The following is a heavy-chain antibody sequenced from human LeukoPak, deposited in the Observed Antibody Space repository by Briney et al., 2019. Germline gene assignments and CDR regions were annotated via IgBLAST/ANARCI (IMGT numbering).Heavy chain of an antibody. CDR2: IKQDGSEK. V-gene: IGHV3-7*01. Sequence: GGSLRLSCAASGFTFSNYWMNWVRQAPGKGLEWVANIKQDGSEKYYVDSVKGRFTISRDNAKNSLYLQMNSLRAEDTALYYCAFCREMCSGYPQHYYYYMDVWGKGTTVTVSS. CDR3: AFCREMCSGYPQHYYYYMDV. CDR1: GFTFSNYW. J-gene: IGHJ6*03. D-gene: IGHD3-22*01.